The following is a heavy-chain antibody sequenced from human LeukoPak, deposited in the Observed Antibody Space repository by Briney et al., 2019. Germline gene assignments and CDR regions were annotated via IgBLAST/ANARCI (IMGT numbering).Heavy chain of an antibody. V-gene: IGHV1-2*02. CDR3: ARGSPTTECPYYYYFMDV. CDR2: INPNSGGT. CDR1: GYTFTGYY. D-gene: IGHD2-21*01. J-gene: IGHJ6*03. Sequence: ASVKVSCKASGYTFTGYYMHWVRQAPGQGLEWMGWINPNSGGTNYAQKFQGRATMARDTSISTAYMELSRLRYDDTAVYYCARGSPTTECPYYYYFMDVWGKGTTVTVSS.